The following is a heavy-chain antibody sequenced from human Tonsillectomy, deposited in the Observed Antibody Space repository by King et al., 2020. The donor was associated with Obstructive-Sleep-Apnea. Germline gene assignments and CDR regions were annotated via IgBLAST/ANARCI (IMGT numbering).Heavy chain of an antibody. J-gene: IGHJ4*02. CDR3: ARGSYSSGWEGDY. D-gene: IGHD6-19*01. V-gene: IGHV3-30*02. CDR2: IRYDGSNK. CDR1: GFTFSNYG. Sequence: VQLVQSGGGVGQPGRSLRLSCAASGFTFSNYGMHWVRQAPGKGLEWVAFIRYDGSNKYYGDSVKGRFTISRDNSKNTQYLQMNSLRPADTAVYYCARGSYSSGWEGDYWGQGTLVIVSS.